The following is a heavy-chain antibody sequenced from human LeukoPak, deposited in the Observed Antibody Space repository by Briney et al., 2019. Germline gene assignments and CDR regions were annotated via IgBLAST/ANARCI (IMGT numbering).Heavy chain of an antibody. Sequence: GESLKISCKGLGYSFSSYWNAWVRQRPGKGLEWMGIIYPGGSETRCDPSFQGQVTISADSSTSTAYLQWSTLRASDTAMYYCARASRDGYNQNFDHWGQGTLATVSS. J-gene: IGHJ4*02. D-gene: IGHD5-24*01. CDR1: GYSFSSYW. CDR2: IYPGGSET. V-gene: IGHV5-51*01. CDR3: ARASRDGYNQNFDH.